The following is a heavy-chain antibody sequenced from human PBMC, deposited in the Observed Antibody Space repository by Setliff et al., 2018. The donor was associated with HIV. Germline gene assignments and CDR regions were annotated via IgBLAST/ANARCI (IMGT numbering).Heavy chain of an antibody. Sequence: LGESLKISCNISGYSFITYWIAWVRQMPGKGLESVAIIYLGDSDTKYRSSFQGQVTISAGKSISIAYLQWNSLKASDTAMYYCARCSGSYPCDGMDVWGQGTTVTVSS. CDR2: IYLGDSDT. CDR1: GYSFITYW. V-gene: IGHV5-51*01. CDR3: ARCSGSYPCDGMDV. J-gene: IGHJ6*02. D-gene: IGHD1-26*01.